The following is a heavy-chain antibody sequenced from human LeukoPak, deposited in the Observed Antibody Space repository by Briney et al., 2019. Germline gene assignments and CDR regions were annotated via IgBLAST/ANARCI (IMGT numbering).Heavy chain of an antibody. Sequence: GGSLRLSCAASGFTVSSYYLSWVRQAPGKGLEWVSVIYSGGSSSYADSVKGRFTISRDNSKNTLFLQINSLRAEDTAVYYCARHKYYDNSGYSYYYYYMDVWGEGTTVTISS. CDR2: IYSGGSS. V-gene: IGHV3-66*04. D-gene: IGHD3-22*01. CDR3: ARHKYYDNSGYSYYYYYMDV. CDR1: GFTVSSYY. J-gene: IGHJ6*03.